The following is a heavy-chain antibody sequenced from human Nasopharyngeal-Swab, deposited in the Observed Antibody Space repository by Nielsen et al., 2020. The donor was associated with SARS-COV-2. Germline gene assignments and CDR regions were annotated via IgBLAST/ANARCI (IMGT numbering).Heavy chain of an antibody. CDR3: ARGDYSSSWDRSYYGMDV. Sequence: WVRQAPGQRLEWMGWINAGNGNTKYSQKFQGRVTITGDTSASTAYMELSSLRSEDTAVYYCARGDYSSSWDRSYYGMDVWGQGTTVTVSS. D-gene: IGHD6-13*01. CDR2: INAGNGNT. J-gene: IGHJ6*02. V-gene: IGHV1-3*01.